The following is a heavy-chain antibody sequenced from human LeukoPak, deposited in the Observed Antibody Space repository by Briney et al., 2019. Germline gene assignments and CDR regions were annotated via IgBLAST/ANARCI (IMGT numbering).Heavy chain of an antibody. J-gene: IGHJ3*01. D-gene: IGHD6-19*01. CDR3: AIRSSGWYFAD. Sequence: SETLSLTCTVSGGSISSYYWSWIRQPPGKGLEWIGYIYYSGSTNYNPSLKSRVTISVDKSKNQFSLKLSSVTAADTAVYYCAIRSSGWYFADWGQGTMVTVSS. CDR2: IYYSGST. V-gene: IGHV4-59*12. CDR1: GGSISSYY.